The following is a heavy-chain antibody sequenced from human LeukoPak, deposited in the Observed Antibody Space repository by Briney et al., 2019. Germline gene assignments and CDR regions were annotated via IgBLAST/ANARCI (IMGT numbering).Heavy chain of an antibody. CDR2: ISGSGGST. CDR1: GFTFSSYS. CDR3: ARPLGYCSSTSCQAPDY. V-gene: IGHV3-23*01. Sequence: GGSLRLSCAASGFTFSSYSMNWVRQAPGKGLEWVSAISGSGGSTYYADSVKGRFTISRDNSKNALYLQMNSLRAEDTAVYYCARPLGYCSSTSCQAPDYWGQGTLVTVSS. J-gene: IGHJ4*02. D-gene: IGHD2-2*01.